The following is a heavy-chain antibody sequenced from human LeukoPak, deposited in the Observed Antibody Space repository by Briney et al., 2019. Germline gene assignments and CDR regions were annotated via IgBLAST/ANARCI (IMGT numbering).Heavy chain of an antibody. V-gene: IGHV1-8*01. Sequence: ASVKVSCKASGYTFTSYDINWVRQATGQGLGWMGWMNPNSGNTGYAQKFQGRVTMTRNTSISTAYMELSSLRSEDTAVYYCARSGYYYDSSGYYYYWGQGTLVTVSS. J-gene: IGHJ4*02. D-gene: IGHD3-22*01. CDR1: GYTFTSYD. CDR3: ARSGYYYDSSGYYYY. CDR2: MNPNSGNT.